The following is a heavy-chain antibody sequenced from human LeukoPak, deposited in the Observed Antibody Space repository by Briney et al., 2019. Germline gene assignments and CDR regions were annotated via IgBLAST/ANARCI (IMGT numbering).Heavy chain of an antibody. V-gene: IGHV4-30-4*01. CDR2: IYYSGST. Sequence: PSETLSLTCTVSGGSISSGDYYWSWIRQPPGKGLEWIGYIYYSGSTYYNPSLKSRVTISVDTSENQFSLKLSSVTAADTAVYYCARDYCSSTSCLFDYWGQGTLVTVSS. J-gene: IGHJ4*02. CDR1: GGSISSGDYY. D-gene: IGHD2-2*01. CDR3: ARDYCSSTSCLFDY.